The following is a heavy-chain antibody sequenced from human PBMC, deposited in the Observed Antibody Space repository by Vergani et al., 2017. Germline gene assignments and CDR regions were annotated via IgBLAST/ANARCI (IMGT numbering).Heavy chain of an antibody. CDR1: GFTFSSYA. CDR3: AKDPLRTYSRGWPYFDY. D-gene: IGHD6-19*01. Sequence: EVQLLESGGGLVQPGGSLRLSCAASGFTFSSYAMSWVRQAPGKGLEWVSVIYSGGSSTYYADSVKGRFTISRDNSKNTLYLQMNSLRAEDTAVYYCAKDPLRTYSRGWPYFDYWGQGTLVTVSS. J-gene: IGHJ4*02. CDR2: IYSGGSST. V-gene: IGHV3-23*03.